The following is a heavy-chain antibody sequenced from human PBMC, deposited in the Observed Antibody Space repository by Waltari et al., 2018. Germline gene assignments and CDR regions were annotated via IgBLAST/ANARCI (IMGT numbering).Heavy chain of an antibody. V-gene: IGHV1-18*01. CDR1: GYPFTSYG. J-gene: IGHJ4*02. Sequence: QVQLVQSGAEMKKPGASLNVSCKAAGYPFTSYGVSWVRQAPGQGLEWMGWISTYQGNTNYAEKLQDRVTMTTDSSTNTAYMELRSLRSDDTAVYYCARVDGDYIDYWGQGTLVTVSS. CDR2: ISTYQGNT. D-gene: IGHD4-17*01. CDR3: ARVDGDYIDY.